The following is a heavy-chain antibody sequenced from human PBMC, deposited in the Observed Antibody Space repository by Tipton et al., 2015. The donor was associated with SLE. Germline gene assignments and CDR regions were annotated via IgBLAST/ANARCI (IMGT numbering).Heavy chain of an antibody. CDR3: AADLLGSSWYQ. CDR2: IVVGSGKT. CDR1: GFTFSQSA. D-gene: IGHD6-13*01. Sequence: QLVQSGPEVKKPGTSVKVSCEASGFTFSQSAMQWVRQARGQRREWIGWIVVGSGKTNYAERFRQRVTITRDMSATTVYMELSSLRSEDTAVYYCAADLLGSSWYQWGQGSLVTVSS. V-gene: IGHV1-58*02. J-gene: IGHJ4*02.